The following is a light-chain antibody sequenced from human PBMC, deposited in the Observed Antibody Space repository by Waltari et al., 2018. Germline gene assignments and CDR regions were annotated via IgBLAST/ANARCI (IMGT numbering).Light chain of an antibody. CDR3: QTGGHGTWV. CDR2: VNRDGGR. CDR1: SGHSSNI. Sequence: QLVLTQSPSASASLGASVKLTCTLSSGHSSNIIAWLQQKPEKGPRYLMKVNRDGGRRKGDEIPDRFSGSSSGAERYLTISTVQSDDEADYYCQTGGHGTWVFGGGTKLTVL. J-gene: IGLJ3*02. V-gene: IGLV4-69*01.